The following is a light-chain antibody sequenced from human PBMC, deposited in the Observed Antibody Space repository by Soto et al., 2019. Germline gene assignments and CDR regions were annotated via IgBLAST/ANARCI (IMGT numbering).Light chain of an antibody. CDR1: SSNIGAGYD. Sequence: QSVLTQPPSVSGAPGQRVTISCTGSSSNIGAGYDVHWYQQLPGTAPKLLIYGNSNRPSGVPDRFSGSKSGNSASLAITGLQAEDEADYYCQSYDSSLSGVVFVGGTKLTVL. CDR2: GNS. CDR3: QSYDSSLSGVV. J-gene: IGLJ2*01. V-gene: IGLV1-40*01.